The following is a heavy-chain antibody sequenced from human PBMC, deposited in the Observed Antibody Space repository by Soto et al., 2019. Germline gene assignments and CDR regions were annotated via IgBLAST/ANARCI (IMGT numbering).Heavy chain of an antibody. D-gene: IGHD3-22*01. Sequence: EVQFLESGGGLVQPGGSLRLSCAASGFTFSNYAMSWVRQAPGKGLEWVSGIGGRATSAYYADSVKGRFAISRDNSYDIMFLQLTSLRGEDTAVYYCAKSRYSDSSGDFYDFWGQGTLVSVSS. CDR3: AKSRYSDSSGDFYDF. V-gene: IGHV3-23*01. CDR1: GFTFSNYA. J-gene: IGHJ4*02. CDR2: IGGRATSA.